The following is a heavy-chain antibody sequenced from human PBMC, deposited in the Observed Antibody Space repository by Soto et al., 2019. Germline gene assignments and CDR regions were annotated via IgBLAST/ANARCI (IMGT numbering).Heavy chain of an antibody. CDR3: GRGPDYSLSLVV. V-gene: IGHV1-8*01. J-gene: IGHJ4*02. D-gene: IGHD4-4*01. CDR2: MNPNSGNT. CDR1: GYTFTSYD. Sequence: GASVKVSCKASGYTFTSYDINWVRQATGQGLEWMGWMNPNSGNTGYAQKFQGRVTMTRSTSISTAYMELSSLRSEDTAVYYCGRGPDYSLSLVVWGQGTLVTVSS.